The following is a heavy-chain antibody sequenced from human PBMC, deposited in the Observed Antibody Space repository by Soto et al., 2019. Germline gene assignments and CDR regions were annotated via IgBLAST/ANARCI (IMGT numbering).Heavy chain of an antibody. D-gene: IGHD6-6*01. J-gene: IGHJ4*02. CDR3: ARDHSNSSCWPLDY. V-gene: IGHV1-2*02. CDR1: GYKFTDYY. CDR2: IDPKTGDT. Sequence: ASVKVSCKASGYKFTDYYLHWVRQAPGHGLEWMGWIDPKTGDTNFAQKFQAGVTLTRDTSIDAAYMDLTRLTSDDTAIYYCARDHSNSSCWPLDYWGQGTLVTV.